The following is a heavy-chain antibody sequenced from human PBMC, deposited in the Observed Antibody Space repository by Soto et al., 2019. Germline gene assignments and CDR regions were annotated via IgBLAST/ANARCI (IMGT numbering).Heavy chain of an antibody. Sequence: ASVKVSCKVSGYTFTGYYMHWVRQAPGQGLEWMAWINPSSGGTNYAQKFQGRVTMTRDTSISTAYMELSRLRSDDTAVYYCARDWRGSSWYSGRQDGMDVWGQGTTVTVSS. V-gene: IGHV1-2*02. CDR1: GYTFTGYY. CDR3: ARDWRGSSWYSGRQDGMDV. CDR2: INPSSGGT. J-gene: IGHJ6*02. D-gene: IGHD6-13*01.